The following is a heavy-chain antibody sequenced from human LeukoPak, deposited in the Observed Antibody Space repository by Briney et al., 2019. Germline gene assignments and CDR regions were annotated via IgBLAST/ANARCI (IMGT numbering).Heavy chain of an antibody. CDR1: GFTFGDYA. CDR3: SSKWELLY. D-gene: IGHD1-26*01. CDR2: IRSKAYGGTT. Sequence: PGGSQRLSCTTSGFTFGDYAMSWVRQAPGKGLEWVGFIRSKAYGGTTEYAASVKGRFTISRDDSKSIAYLQMNSLKTEDTAVYYCSSKWELLYWGQGTLVTVSS. V-gene: IGHV3-49*04. J-gene: IGHJ4*02.